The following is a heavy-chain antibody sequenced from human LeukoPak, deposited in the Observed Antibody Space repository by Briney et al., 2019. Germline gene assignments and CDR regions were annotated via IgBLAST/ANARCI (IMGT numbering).Heavy chain of an antibody. CDR2: IRSTGTTT. Sequence: GGSLRLSCAASGFPFSSYSMNWVRQAPGKGLEWVSYIRSTGTTTYHADSVKGRFAISRDNGKNSLYLQMNSLGVDDTAVYYCARDLFCKGRMITFGGVIVPRLYNWFDPWGQGTLVTVSS. CDR1: GFPFSSYS. J-gene: IGHJ5*02. D-gene: IGHD3-16*02. V-gene: IGHV3-48*01. CDR3: ARDLFCKGRMITFGGVIVPRLYNWFDP.